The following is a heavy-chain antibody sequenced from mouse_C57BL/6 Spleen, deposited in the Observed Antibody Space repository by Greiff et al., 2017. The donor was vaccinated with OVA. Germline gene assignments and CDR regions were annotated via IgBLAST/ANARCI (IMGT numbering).Heavy chain of an antibody. Sequence: DVKLQESGPVLVKPGASVKMSCKASGYTFTDYYMNWVKQSHGKSLEWIGVINPYNGGTSYNQKFKGKATLTVDKSSSTAYMELNSLTSEDSAVYYCARHGNYEDYFDYWGQGTTLTVSS. J-gene: IGHJ2*01. CDR2: INPYNGGT. CDR3: ARHGNYEDYFDY. CDR1: GYTFTDYY. V-gene: IGHV1-19*01. D-gene: IGHD2-1*01.